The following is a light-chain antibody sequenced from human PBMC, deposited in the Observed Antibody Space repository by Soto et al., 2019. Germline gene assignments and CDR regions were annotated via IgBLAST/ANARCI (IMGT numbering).Light chain of an antibody. CDR1: SSNIGNNY. Sequence: QPVLTQPPSVSAAPGQKVTISCSGSSSNIGNNYVSWYQQLPGTAPKLLIYENNKRPSGIPDRFSGSKSGTSATLGITGLQTGDEADYCSGTWDYTLSAHVFGPGTMDT. V-gene: IGLV1-51*02. CDR3: GTWDYTLSAHV. CDR2: ENN. J-gene: IGLJ1*01.